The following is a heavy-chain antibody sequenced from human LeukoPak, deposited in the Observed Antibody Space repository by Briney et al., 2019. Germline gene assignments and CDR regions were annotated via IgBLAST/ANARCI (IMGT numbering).Heavy chain of an antibody. V-gene: IGHV4-59*01. CDR3: AREGRWFGELLRAFDI. CDR1: GGSISSYY. CDR2: IHYSGST. D-gene: IGHD3-10*01. Sequence: PSETLSLTCTVSGGSISSYYWSWIRQPPGKGLEWIGYIHYSGSTNYNPSLKSRVTISVDTSKNHFSLKLTSVTAADTAVYYCAREGRWFGELLRAFDIWGQGTMVTVSS. J-gene: IGHJ3*02.